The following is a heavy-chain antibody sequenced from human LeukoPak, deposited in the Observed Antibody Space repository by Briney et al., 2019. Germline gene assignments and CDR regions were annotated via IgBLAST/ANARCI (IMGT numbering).Heavy chain of an antibody. CDR3: ARTSPGAIWYYYYMDV. V-gene: IGHV1-2*02. J-gene: IGHJ6*03. D-gene: IGHD2-2*02. Sequence: GASVKVSCKASGYTFTGYYMHWVRQAPGQGLEWMGWINPNSGGTNYAQKFQGRVTMTRDTSISTAYMELSRLRSDDTAVYYCARTSPGAIWYYYYMDVWGKGTTVTVSS. CDR1: GYTFTGYY. CDR2: INPNSGGT.